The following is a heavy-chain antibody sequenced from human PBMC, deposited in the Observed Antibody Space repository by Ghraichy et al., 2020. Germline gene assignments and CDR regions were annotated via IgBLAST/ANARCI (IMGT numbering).Heavy chain of an antibody. J-gene: IGHJ4*02. V-gene: IGHV3-74*01. D-gene: IGHD5-18*01. Sequence: GESLNISCAASGFTFSSYWMHWVRQAPGKGLVWVSRINSDGSSTSYADSVKGRFTISRDNAKNTLYLQMNSLRAEDTAVYYCARDPWDSYGFSYWGQGTLVTVSS. CDR3: ARDPWDSYGFSY. CDR1: GFTFSSYW. CDR2: INSDGSST.